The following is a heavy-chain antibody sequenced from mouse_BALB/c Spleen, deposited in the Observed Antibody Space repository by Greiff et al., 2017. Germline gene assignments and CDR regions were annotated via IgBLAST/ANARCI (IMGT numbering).Heavy chain of an antibody. CDR2: IRLKSNNYAT. CDR1: GFTFSNYW. Sequence: EVKLQESGGGLVQPGGSMKLSCVASGFTFSNYWMNWVRQSPEKGLEWVAEIRLKSNNYATHYAESVKGRFTISRDDSKSSVYLQMNNLRAEDTGIYYCTRLTTATGGFAYWGQGTLVTVSA. J-gene: IGHJ3*01. D-gene: IGHD1-2*01. CDR3: TRLTTATGGFAY. V-gene: IGHV6-6*02.